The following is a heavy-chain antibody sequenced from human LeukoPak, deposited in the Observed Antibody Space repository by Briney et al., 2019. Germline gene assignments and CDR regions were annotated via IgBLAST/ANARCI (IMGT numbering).Heavy chain of an antibody. D-gene: IGHD2-15*01. V-gene: IGHV3-48*02. J-gene: IGHJ4*02. CDR2: ISSSSSAI. Sequence: PGGSLRLSCAASGFTFGRFGMNWVRQAPGKGLEWISYISSSSSAIYYADSVKGRFTISRDNAKNSLYLQMSSLRDEDTAAYYCAQKGGTDHWGQGTLVTVSP. CDR1: GFTFGRFG. CDR3: AQKGGTDH.